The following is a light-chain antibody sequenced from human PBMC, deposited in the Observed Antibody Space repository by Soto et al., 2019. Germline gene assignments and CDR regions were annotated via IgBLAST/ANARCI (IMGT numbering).Light chain of an antibody. CDR1: QSVSSSY. CDR3: EHYGILPRFT. Sequence: EIVLTQSPGTLSLSPGERATLSCRASQSVSSSYLAWYQQKPGQAPSLQIYAASGRATGIPDRFSGSGSGTDFTLTISRLEPEDFAVYYCEHYGILPRFTFGPLTKVDIK. V-gene: IGKV3-20*01. CDR2: AAS. J-gene: IGKJ3*01.